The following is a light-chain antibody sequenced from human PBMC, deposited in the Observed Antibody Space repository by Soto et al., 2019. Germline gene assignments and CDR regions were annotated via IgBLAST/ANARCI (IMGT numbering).Light chain of an antibody. V-gene: IGKV1-5*03. J-gene: IGKJ1*01. Sequence: DIQMTQSPSTLSASVGDRVTITCRASQSINSWLAWYQQKPGRAPKLLIYKASSLESGVPSRFSCSGSGTEFTLTISSLQPDVFATYYFQQYTRYSTFGQGTKVEIK. CDR2: KAS. CDR3: QQYTRYST. CDR1: QSINSW.